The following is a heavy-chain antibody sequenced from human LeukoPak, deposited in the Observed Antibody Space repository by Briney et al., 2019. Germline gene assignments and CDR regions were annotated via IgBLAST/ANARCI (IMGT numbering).Heavy chain of an antibody. J-gene: IGHJ4*02. CDR3: ARDGDYDYVWGSYRQFDY. D-gene: IGHD3-16*02. Sequence: TGGSLRLSCAASGFTFSSYSMNWVRQAPGKGLKWVSSISSSSSYIYYADSVKGRFTISRDNAKNSLYLQMNSLRAEDTAVYYCARDGDYDYVWGSYRQFDYWGQGTLVTVSS. V-gene: IGHV3-21*01. CDR2: ISSSSSYI. CDR1: GFTFSSYS.